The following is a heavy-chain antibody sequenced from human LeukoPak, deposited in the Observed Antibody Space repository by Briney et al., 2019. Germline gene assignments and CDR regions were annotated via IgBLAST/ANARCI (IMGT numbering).Heavy chain of an antibody. D-gene: IGHD6-6*01. CDR2: ISYDGSNK. CDR1: GFTFSSYA. CDR3: AKDLIAPRPSYFDY. V-gene: IGHV3-30-3*01. Sequence: PGRSLRLSCAASGFTFSSYAMHWVGQAPGKGLEWVAVISYDGSNKYYADSVKGRFTISRDNSKNTLYLQMNSLRGEDKAVYFCAKDLIAPRPSYFDYWGPGTPGTVSS. J-gene: IGHJ4*02.